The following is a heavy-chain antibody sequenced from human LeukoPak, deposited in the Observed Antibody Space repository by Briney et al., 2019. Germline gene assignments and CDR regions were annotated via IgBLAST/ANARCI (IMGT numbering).Heavy chain of an antibody. V-gene: IGHV3-30*18. D-gene: IGHD1-26*01. CDR3: AKESLGRGSSYGSYFDC. J-gene: IGHJ4*02. CDR1: GFTFRSYA. CDR2: ISHDGSIK. Sequence: PGGSLRLSCVASGFTFRSYAMNWVRQAPGKGLEWVAVISHDGSIKYYADSVKGRFTISRDNSKNTLYLQMNSLTSEDSAVYSCAKESLGRGSSYGSYFDCWGQGTLVTVSS.